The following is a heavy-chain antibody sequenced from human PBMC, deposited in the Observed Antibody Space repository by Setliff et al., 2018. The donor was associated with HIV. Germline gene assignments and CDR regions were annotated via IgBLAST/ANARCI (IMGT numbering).Heavy chain of an antibody. Sequence: SETLSLTCTVSGGSITSSTHYWDWIRQPPGKGLEWTGTVYYSGKTYYTQSLKSRVTVSVDTSKNQFSLKLNSVTDADTAVYYCARLNCCGDCESTSGGCYVDYWCQGILVTVSS. D-gene: IGHD2-21*01. J-gene: IGHJ4*02. CDR1: GGSITSSTHY. V-gene: IGHV4-39*01. CDR2: VYYSGKT. CDR3: ARLNCCGDCESTSGGCYVDY.